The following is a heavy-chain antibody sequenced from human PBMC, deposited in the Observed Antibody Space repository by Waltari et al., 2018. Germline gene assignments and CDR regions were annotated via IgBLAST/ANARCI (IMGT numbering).Heavy chain of an antibody. CDR3: ARGSAHCSGSNCYRPLFDY. Sequence: HVQLVESGGGVVQPGRSLRLSCATSGFTFSSSVIHWVRQAPGKGLEWVTVISYEGGEEFYADSVKGRFTISRDNSKDTVFLQMNSLRAEDTAVYYCARGSAHCSGSNCYRPLFDYWGQGTLVTVSS. CDR2: ISYEGGEE. CDR1: GFTFSSSV. D-gene: IGHD2-2*02. J-gene: IGHJ4*02. V-gene: IGHV3-30*04.